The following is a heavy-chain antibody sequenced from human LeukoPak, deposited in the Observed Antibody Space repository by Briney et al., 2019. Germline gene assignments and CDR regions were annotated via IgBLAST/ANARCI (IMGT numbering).Heavy chain of an antibody. CDR3: ARVGYSYGFDY. D-gene: IGHD5-18*01. J-gene: IGHJ4*02. CDR1: GGSFSGYY. Sequence: SDTLSLTCAVYGGSFSGYYWSWIRQPPGKGLEWIGEINHSGSTNYNPSLKSRVTISVATSKNQFSLKLSSVTAADTAVYYCARVGYSYGFDYWGQGTLVTVSS. CDR2: INHSGST. V-gene: IGHV4-34*01.